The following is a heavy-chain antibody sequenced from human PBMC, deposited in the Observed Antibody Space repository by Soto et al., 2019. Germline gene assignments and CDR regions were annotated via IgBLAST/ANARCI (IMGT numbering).Heavy chain of an antibody. V-gene: IGHV3-48*03. CDR3: ARDSGYSGYDLNY. D-gene: IGHD5-12*01. J-gene: IGHJ4*02. CDR1: GFTFSSYE. CDR2: ISSSGSTI. Sequence: GGSLRLSCAASGFTFSSYEMNWVRQAPGKGLEWVSYISSSGSTIYYADSVKGRFTISRDNAKNSLYLQMNSLRAEDTAVYYCARDSGYSGYDLNYWGQGTLVTSPQ.